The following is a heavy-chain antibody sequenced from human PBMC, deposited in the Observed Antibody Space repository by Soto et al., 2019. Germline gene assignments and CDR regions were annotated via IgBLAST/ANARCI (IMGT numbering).Heavy chain of an antibody. V-gene: IGHV1-69*06. CDR1: GGTFSSYA. D-gene: IGHD3-22*01. CDR2: IIPIFGTA. Sequence: SPVKVSCKASGGTFSSYAISWGRQAPGQGLEWMGGIIPIFGTANYAQKFQGRVTITADKSTSTAYMELSSLRSEDTAVYYCVNYYDSSGPISAEYFQHWGQGTLVTVSS. CDR3: VNYYDSSGPISAEYFQH. J-gene: IGHJ1*01.